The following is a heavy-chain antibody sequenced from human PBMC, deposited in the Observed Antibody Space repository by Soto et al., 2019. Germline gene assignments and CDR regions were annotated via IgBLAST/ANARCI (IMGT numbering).Heavy chain of an antibody. V-gene: IGHV5-10-1*01. CDR3: AREGNLEYSSSSSGYYYYYYGMDV. Sequence: GESLKISCKGSGYSFTSYWISWVRQMPGKGLEWMGRIDPSDSYTNYSPSFQGHVTISADTSISTAYLQWSSLKASDTAMYYCAREGNLEYSSSSSGYYYYYYGMDVWGQGTTVTVSS. D-gene: IGHD6-6*01. CDR1: GYSFTSYW. J-gene: IGHJ6*02. CDR2: IDPSDSYT.